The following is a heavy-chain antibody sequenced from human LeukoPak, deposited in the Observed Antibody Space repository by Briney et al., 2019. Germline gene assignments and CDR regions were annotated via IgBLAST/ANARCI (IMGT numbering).Heavy chain of an antibody. CDR3: ARLVVPAAMSPKGLYYFDY. V-gene: IGHV4-39*01. D-gene: IGHD2-2*01. J-gene: IGHJ4*02. CDR1: GGSISSSSYY. CDR2: IYYSGST. Sequence: SETLSLTCTVSGGSISSSSYYWGWIRQPPGKGLEWIGSIYYSGSTYYNPSLKSRVTISVDTSKNQFSLKLSSGTAADTAVYYCARLVVPAAMSPKGLYYFDYWGQGTLVTVSS.